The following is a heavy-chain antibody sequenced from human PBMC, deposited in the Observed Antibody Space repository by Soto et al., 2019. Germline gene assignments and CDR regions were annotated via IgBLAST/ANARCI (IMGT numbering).Heavy chain of an antibody. CDR2: IGHSGSA. CDR1: GGSFSGYY. CDR3: ASPRQGNYDFLSGYYALDY. D-gene: IGHD3-3*01. J-gene: IGHJ4*02. V-gene: IGHV4-34*01. Sequence: SETLSLTCAVYGGSFSGYYWTWIRQPPGKGLEWVGEIGHSGSATYNPSLKSRVTISVDTPKRQFSLNLRSVTAADTAVYYCASPRQGNYDFLSGYYALDYWSQGTLVTVS.